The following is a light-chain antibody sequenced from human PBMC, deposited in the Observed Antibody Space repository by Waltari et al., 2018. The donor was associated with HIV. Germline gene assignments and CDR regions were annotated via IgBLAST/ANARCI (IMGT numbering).Light chain of an antibody. CDR1: SSNIDGYT. J-gene: IGLJ2*01. V-gene: IGLV1-44*01. CDR3: SAWDDSLRGPV. Sequence: QSVLTQPPSASGTPGQRVTISCSGCSSNIDGYTVNWYQQTPGTAPKLLIFTDNQRPSGVPDRFSGSKSGTSASLAISGLQSEDEADYYCSAWDDSLRGPVFGGGTKLTVL. CDR2: TDN.